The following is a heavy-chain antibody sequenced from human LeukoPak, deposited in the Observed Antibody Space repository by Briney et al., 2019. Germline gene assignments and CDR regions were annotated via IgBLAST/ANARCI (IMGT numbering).Heavy chain of an antibody. Sequence: GGSLRLSCAASGFTFTSYAMTWVRQAPGKGLEWVSGISNSGSSTYHADSVKGRFTISRDNSKNTLYLQMNSLRAEDTAVYYCAKDPKKYYYDSSGSLDYWGQGTLVTVSS. CDR2: ISNSGSST. J-gene: IGHJ4*02. D-gene: IGHD3-22*01. CDR1: GFTFTSYA. V-gene: IGHV3-23*01. CDR3: AKDPKKYYYDSSGSLDY.